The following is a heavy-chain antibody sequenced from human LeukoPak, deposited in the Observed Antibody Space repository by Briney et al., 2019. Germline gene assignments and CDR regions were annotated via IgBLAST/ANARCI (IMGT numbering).Heavy chain of an antibody. CDR3: AGDPNGDYIGAFDM. V-gene: IGHV3-74*01. J-gene: IGHJ3*02. D-gene: IGHD4-17*01. Sequence: GGSLRLSCAASGFTFSNYWMHWVRQAPGKGLVWVSRINSDGSSRNYADSVKGRFAISRDNAKNTLYLQMNGLRAEDTAVYYCAGDPNGDYIGAFDMWGRGTLVTVSS. CDR1: GFTFSNYW. CDR2: INSDGSSR.